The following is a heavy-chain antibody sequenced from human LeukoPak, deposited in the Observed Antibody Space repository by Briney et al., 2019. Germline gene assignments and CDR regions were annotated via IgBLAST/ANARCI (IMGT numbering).Heavy chain of an antibody. J-gene: IGHJ4*02. Sequence: PGGSLRLSCAASGFTFSSYEMNWVRQAPGKGLEWVSYISSSGSTIYYADSVKGRFTISRDNANDSLYLQMNSLRAEDTAVYYCARDGFSSSWSGGYFDCWGQGTLVTVSS. V-gene: IGHV3-48*03. CDR2: ISSSGSTI. D-gene: IGHD6-13*01. CDR3: ARDGFSSSWSGGYFDC. CDR1: GFTFSSYE.